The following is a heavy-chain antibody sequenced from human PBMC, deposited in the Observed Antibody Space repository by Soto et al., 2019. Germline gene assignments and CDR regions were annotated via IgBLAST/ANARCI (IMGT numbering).Heavy chain of an antibody. J-gene: IGHJ4*02. Sequence: PGGSLRLSCAASGFIFSSYGMHWVRQAPDKGLEWVAVISYDGSDKYYADSVKGRFTISRDNSKNTLYLQMSSLRVEDTAVYYCAKADGDGSGRSFDCWGQGTLVTVPQ. CDR2: ISYDGSDK. V-gene: IGHV3-30*18. CDR1: GFIFSSYG. D-gene: IGHD6-19*01. CDR3: AKADGDGSGRSFDC.